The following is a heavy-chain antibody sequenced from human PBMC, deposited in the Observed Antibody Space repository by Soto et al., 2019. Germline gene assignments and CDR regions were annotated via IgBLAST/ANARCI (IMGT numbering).Heavy chain of an antibody. CDR3: ARDLYSSGWDGGAFDI. CDR2: IYYSGST. J-gene: IGHJ3*02. D-gene: IGHD6-19*01. V-gene: IGHV4-31*03. Sequence: QVQLQESGPGLVKPSQTLSLTCTVSGGSISSGGYYWSWIRQHPGKGLEWIGYIYYSGSTYYNPFLKSRVTISVDTSKNQFSLKLSSVTAADTAVYYCARDLYSSGWDGGAFDIWGQGTMVTVSS. CDR1: GGSISSGGYY.